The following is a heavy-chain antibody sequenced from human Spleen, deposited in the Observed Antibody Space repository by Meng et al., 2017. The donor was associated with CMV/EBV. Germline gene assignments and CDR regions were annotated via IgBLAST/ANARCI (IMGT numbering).Heavy chain of an antibody. D-gene: IGHD4-17*01. CDR1: GFTLNSYT. J-gene: IGHJ4*02. CDR3: ARARGEYGDYVDYFDY. Sequence: GGSLRLSCAASGFTLNSYTVHWVRQAPGKGLEWMAVISYDGSYKYYGDSVKGRFTVSRDNSKNTLYLQMNSLRVEDTAVYYCARARGEYGDYVDYFDYWGQGALVTVSS. V-gene: IGHV3-30*07. CDR2: ISYDGSYK.